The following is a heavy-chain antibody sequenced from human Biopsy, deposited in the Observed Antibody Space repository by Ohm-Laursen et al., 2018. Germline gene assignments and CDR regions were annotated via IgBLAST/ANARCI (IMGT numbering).Heavy chain of an antibody. J-gene: IGHJ5*02. V-gene: IGHV3-33*06. D-gene: IGHD1/OR15-1a*01. CDR2: ICYDGSNK. Sequence: SLRLSCTASGFTFSNYAMSWVRQAPGKGLEWVAAICYDGSNKNYADSVKGRFTISRDNSKKTVYLQMKSLRAEDTAVYYCAKEVFSAVGTSGFDPWGQGTLVTVSS. CDR3: AKEVFSAVGTSGFDP. CDR1: GFTFSNYA.